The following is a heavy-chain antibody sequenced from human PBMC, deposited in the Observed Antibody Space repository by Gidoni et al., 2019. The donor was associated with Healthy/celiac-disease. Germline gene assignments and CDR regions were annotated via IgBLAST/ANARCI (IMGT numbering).Heavy chain of an antibody. D-gene: IGHD4-17*01. Sequence: QVQLQESGPGLVKPSETLSLTCTVSGGSISSYYWSWIRQPPGKGLEWIGYIYYSGSTNYNPSLKSRVTISVDTSKNQFSLKLSSVTAADTAVYYCAGTSLTTVVTEEGFFDYWGQGTLVTVSS. CDR3: AGTSLTTVVTEEGFFDY. V-gene: IGHV4-59*08. CDR2: IYYSGST. J-gene: IGHJ4*02. CDR1: GGSISSYY.